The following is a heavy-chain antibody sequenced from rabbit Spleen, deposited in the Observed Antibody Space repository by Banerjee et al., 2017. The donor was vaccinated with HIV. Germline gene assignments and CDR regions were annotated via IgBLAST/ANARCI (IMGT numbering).Heavy chain of an antibody. J-gene: IGHJ6*01. V-gene: IGHV1S45*01. D-gene: IGHD6-1*01. Sequence: QEQLVESGGGLVQPEGSLTLTCTASGFTLSSYFMCWVRQAPGKGLEWIACISSVNGATYYASWAKGRFTISKTSSTTVTLQMTSLTVADTATYFCARGPNSHGDGSNLWGPGTLVTVS. CDR1: GFTLSSYF. CDR2: ISSVNGAT. CDR3: ARGPNSHGDGSNL.